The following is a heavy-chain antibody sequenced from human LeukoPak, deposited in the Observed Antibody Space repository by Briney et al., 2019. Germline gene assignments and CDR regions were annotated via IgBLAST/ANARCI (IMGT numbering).Heavy chain of an antibody. Sequence: GRSLRLSRAASGFTFSSYGMHWVRQAPGKGLEWVAVISYDGGNKSYADSVKGRFTISRDNSKNTLHLQMNSLRAEGTAVYYCAKDPGASYYDSSGYYPSSIDYWGQGTLVTVSS. CDR3: AKDPGASYYDSSGYYPSSIDY. CDR2: ISYDGGNK. J-gene: IGHJ4*02. CDR1: GFTFSSYG. D-gene: IGHD3-22*01. V-gene: IGHV3-30*18.